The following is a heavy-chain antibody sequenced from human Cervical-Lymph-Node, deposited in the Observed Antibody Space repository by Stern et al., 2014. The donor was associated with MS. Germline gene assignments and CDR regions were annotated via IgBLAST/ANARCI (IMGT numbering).Heavy chain of an antibody. V-gene: IGHV4-59*01. CDR2: ISHTGSV. CDR1: GGSLRSYY. D-gene: IGHD2-15*01. Sequence: QVQLQESGPGLVKPSETLSLTCTVSGGSLRSYYWNWIRQAPGKGLEWLGFISHTGSVNSNPSLSSRVAMSVDTSKNQFSLTVSSVTAADTAVYYCAREGEYCSGSRCYPFLDYWGQGTLVTVSS. J-gene: IGHJ4*02. CDR3: AREGEYCSGSRCYPFLDY.